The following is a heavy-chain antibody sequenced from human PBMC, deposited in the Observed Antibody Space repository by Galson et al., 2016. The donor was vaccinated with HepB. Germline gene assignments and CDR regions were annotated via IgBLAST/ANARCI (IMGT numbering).Heavy chain of an antibody. D-gene: IGHD6-13*01. V-gene: IGHV3-21*01. CDR2: IRSSSSEM. Sequence: ETLSLTCTVSGYSISSGYYWGWIRQPPGKGLEWVASIRSSSSEMFYADSVKGRFTISRDNAKNSLFLQMNSLRAEDTALYYCARSKAEYTSSWYPNDHWGQGTQVIVSS. CDR1: GYSISSGYY. J-gene: IGHJ4*02. CDR3: ARSKAEYTSSWYPNDH.